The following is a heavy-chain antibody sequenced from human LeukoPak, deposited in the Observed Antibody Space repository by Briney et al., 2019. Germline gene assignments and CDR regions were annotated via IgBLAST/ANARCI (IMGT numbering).Heavy chain of an antibody. Sequence: ASVKVSCKASVGTFSSYAISWVRQAPGQGLEWIGRIDPKSGDTDLAQKLQGRVTVTRDTSITTAYMELSRLTSDDTAVYYCARVIEAVNGRGVLHYWGQGTLVTVSP. CDR1: VGTFSSYA. V-gene: IGHV1-2*06. CDR2: IDPKSGDT. J-gene: IGHJ4*02. D-gene: IGHD6-19*01. CDR3: ARVIEAVNGRGVLHY.